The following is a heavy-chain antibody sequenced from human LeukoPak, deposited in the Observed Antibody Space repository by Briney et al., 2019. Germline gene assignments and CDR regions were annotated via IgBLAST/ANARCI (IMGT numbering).Heavy chain of an antibody. Sequence: PSETLSLTCTVSAGSISSSIYYWDWIRQSPGKGLEWIGEINYGGSTKYTPSLEGRGTILIDTSKNQFSLKLTSVTAADTAVYYCARGFPPGSGSRGSHAFDVWGRGTMVTVSS. J-gene: IGHJ3*01. CDR3: ARGFPPGSGSRGSHAFDV. CDR1: AGSISSSIYY. D-gene: IGHD6-19*01. CDR2: INYGGST. V-gene: IGHV4-39*07.